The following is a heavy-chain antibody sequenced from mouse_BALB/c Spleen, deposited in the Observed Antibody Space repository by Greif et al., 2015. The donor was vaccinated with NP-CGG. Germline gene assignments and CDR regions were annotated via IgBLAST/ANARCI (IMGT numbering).Heavy chain of an antibody. Sequence: DVMLVESGGGLVQPGGSRKLSCAASGFTFSSFGMHWVRQAPEKGLEWVAYISSGSSTTYYADTVKGRFTISRDNPKNTLFLQMTSLRSEDTAMYYCARSRFYDGYYYAMDYWGQGTSVTVSS. CDR2: ISSGSSTT. J-gene: IGHJ4*01. V-gene: IGHV5-17*02. CDR3: ARSRFYDGYYYAMDY. D-gene: IGHD2-3*01. CDR1: GFTFSSFG.